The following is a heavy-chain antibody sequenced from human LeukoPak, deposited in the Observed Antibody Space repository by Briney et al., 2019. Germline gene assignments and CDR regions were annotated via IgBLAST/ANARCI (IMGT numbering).Heavy chain of an antibody. V-gene: IGHV3-23*01. CDR2: ISGSGGST. D-gene: IGHD2-2*01. J-gene: IGHJ4*02. Sequence: GGSLRLSCAASGFTSGDYGMGWVRQAPGKGLEWVSAISGSGGSTYYADSVKGRFTISRDNSKNTLYLQMNSLRAEDTAVYYCASQLLSGGFDYWGQGTLVTVSS. CDR1: GFTSGDYG. CDR3: ASQLLSGGFDY.